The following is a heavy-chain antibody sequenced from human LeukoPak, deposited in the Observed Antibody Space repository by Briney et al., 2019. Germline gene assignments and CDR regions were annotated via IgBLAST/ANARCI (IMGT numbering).Heavy chain of an antibody. CDR3: ARSNGWLDY. CDR2: ISSSGSPI. J-gene: IGHJ4*02. V-gene: IGHV3-48*03. Sequence: GGPLRLSCAASEFTFNSYEMNWVRQAPGKGLEWVSYISSSGSPIYYADSVKGRFTISRDNDKNSLYLKMNSLRAEETAVYYCARSNGWLDYWGQGSLVTVYS. CDR1: EFTFNSYE. D-gene: IGHD2-15*01.